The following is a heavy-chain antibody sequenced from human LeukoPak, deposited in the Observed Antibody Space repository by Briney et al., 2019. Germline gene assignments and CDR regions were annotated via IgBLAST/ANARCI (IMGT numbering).Heavy chain of an antibody. J-gene: IGHJ6*03. Sequence: GGSLRLSCAASGFTFSSYDMSWVREAPGKGREWVSYITLSGGSTFYADSVMGRFTISRDNYKNTLYLQMNSLSAEDTAVYYCAKRGNPAVGHHYLDVWGKGTTVSVSS. CDR3: AKRGNPAVGHHYLDV. V-gene: IGHV3-23*01. D-gene: IGHD2-2*01. CDR2: ITLSGGST. CDR1: GFTFSSYD.